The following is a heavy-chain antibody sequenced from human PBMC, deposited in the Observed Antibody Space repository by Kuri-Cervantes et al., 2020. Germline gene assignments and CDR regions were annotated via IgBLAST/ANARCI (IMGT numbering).Heavy chain of an antibody. CDR2: ISWDGGST. CDR3: ARSTTYYDILTGYYHSPHDAFDI. J-gene: IGHJ3*02. Sequence: GGSLRLSCAASGFTFDDYAMHWVRQAPGKGLEWVSLISWDGGSTYYADSVKGRFTISRDNSKNTLYLQMNSLRAEDTAVYYCARSTTYYDILTGYYHSPHDAFDIWGQGTMVTVSS. V-gene: IGHV3-43D*04. D-gene: IGHD3-9*01. CDR1: GFTFDDYA.